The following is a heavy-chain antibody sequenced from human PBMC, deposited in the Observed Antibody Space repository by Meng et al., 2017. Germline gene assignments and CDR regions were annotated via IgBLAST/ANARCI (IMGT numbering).Heavy chain of an antibody. D-gene: IGHD1-26*01. CDR2: IIPIFGTA. Sequence: SVKVSCKASGGTFSSYAISWVRQAPGQGLEWMGGIIPIFGTANYAQKFQGRVTITTDESTSTAYMELRSLRSDDTAVYYCARDPYSGSYYERVRAFDIWGQGTMVTVSS. CDR3: ARDPYSGSYYERVRAFDI. CDR1: GGTFSSYA. J-gene: IGHJ3*02. V-gene: IGHV1-69*05.